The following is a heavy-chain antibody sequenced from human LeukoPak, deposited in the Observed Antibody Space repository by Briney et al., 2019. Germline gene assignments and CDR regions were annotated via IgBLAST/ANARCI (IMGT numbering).Heavy chain of an antibody. CDR2: IIPIFGTA. CDR3: ARAHYGSGSFRPYYYYYYMDV. J-gene: IGHJ6*03. Sequence: ASVKVSCKASGYTFTSYGISWVRQAPGQGLEWMGGIIPIFGTANYAQKFQGRVTITADESTSTAYMELSSLRSEDTAVYYCARAHYGSGSFRPYYYYYYMDVWGKGTTVTISS. V-gene: IGHV1-69*13. CDR1: GYTFTSYG. D-gene: IGHD3-10*01.